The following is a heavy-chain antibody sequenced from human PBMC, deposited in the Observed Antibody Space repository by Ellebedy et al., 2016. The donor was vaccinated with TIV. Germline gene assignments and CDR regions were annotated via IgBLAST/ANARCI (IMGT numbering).Heavy chain of an antibody. CDR1: GGSISSGSYY. Sequence: SETLSLTXTVSGGSISSGSYYWSWIRQPAGKGLEWIGRIYTSGSTNYNPSLKSRVTMSVDTSKNQFSLKLSSVTAADTAVYYCARGLWSGREINWFDPWGQGTLVTVSS. D-gene: IGHD3-3*01. CDR3: ARGLWSGREINWFDP. CDR2: IYTSGST. V-gene: IGHV4-61*02. J-gene: IGHJ5*02.